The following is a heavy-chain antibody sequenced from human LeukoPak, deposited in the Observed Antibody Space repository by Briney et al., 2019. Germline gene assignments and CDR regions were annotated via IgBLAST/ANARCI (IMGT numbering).Heavy chain of an antibody. J-gene: IGHJ6*02. CDR1: GYSFTSYW. V-gene: IGHV5-51*01. D-gene: IGHD1-26*01. Sequence: GGSLKISCKGSGYSFTSYWIGWVRQMPGKGLEWMGIIYPGDSDTRYSPSFQGQVTISADKSISTAYLQWSSLKASDTAMYYCARQVYSGSYYPPYYYYYGMDVWGQGTTVTVSS. CDR3: ARQVYSGSYYPPYYYYYGMDV. CDR2: IYPGDSDT.